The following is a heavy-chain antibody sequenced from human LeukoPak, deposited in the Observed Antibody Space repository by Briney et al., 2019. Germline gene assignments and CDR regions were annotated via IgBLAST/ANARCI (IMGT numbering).Heavy chain of an antibody. Sequence: ASVKVSCKASGYTFTSYGISWVRQAPGQGLEWMGIINPSGGSTSYAQKFQGRVTMTRDTSTSTVYMELSSLRSEDTAVYYCARARGGAYGDYDGYWYFDLWGRGTLVTVSS. D-gene: IGHD4-17*01. V-gene: IGHV1-46*01. CDR1: GYTFTSYG. CDR2: INPSGGST. CDR3: ARARGGAYGDYDGYWYFDL. J-gene: IGHJ2*01.